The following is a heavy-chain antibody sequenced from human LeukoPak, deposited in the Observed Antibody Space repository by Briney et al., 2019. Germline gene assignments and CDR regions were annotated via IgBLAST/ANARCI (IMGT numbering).Heavy chain of an antibody. CDR2: IKQDGSEK. CDR1: GFTFSSYS. CDR3: ARNLLYQLAYFDY. D-gene: IGHD2-2*01. V-gene: IGHV3-7*01. Sequence: QTGGSLRLSCAASGFTFSSYSMNWVRQAPGRGLEWVANIKQDGSEKYYVDSVKGRFTISRDNAKDSLYLQMNSLRAEDTAVYYCARNLLYQLAYFDYWGQGTLVTVSS. J-gene: IGHJ4*02.